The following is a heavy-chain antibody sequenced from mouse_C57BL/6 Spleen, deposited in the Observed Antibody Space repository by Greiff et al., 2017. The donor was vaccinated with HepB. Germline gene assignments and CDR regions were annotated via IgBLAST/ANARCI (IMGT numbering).Heavy chain of an antibody. Sequence: EVQLVESGGGLVKPGGSLKLSCAASGFTFSDYGMHWVRQAPEKGLEWVAYISSGSSTIYYADTVKGRSTISRDNAKNTLFLQMTSLRSEDTAMYYCARYCGSSRVYFDVWGTGTTVTVSS. V-gene: IGHV5-17*01. CDR1: GFTFSDYG. CDR3: ARYCGSSRVYFDV. D-gene: IGHD1-1*01. CDR2: ISSGSSTI. J-gene: IGHJ1*03.